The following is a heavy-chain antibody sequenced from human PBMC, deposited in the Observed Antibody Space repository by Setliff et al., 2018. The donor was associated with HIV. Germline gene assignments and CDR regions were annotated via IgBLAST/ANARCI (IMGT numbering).Heavy chain of an antibody. J-gene: IGHJ6*02. Sequence: ASVKVSCKASGYTFTTYAMHWVRQAPGQRLEWMGWNNAANGNTKDSQKFQGRVTIIRDTSASTGYMELSSLRSEDTAVYYCAREQLGFGPPRGMDVWGQGTTVTVAS. CDR3: AREQLGFGPPRGMDV. V-gene: IGHV1-3*01. CDR2: NNAANGNT. D-gene: IGHD6-13*01. CDR1: GYTFTTYA.